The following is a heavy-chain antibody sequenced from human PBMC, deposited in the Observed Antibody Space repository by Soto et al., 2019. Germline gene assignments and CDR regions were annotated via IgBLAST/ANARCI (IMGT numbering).Heavy chain of an antibody. CDR3: TRDPNDIVVVVAATHNFDY. Sequence: PGGSLRLSCAASGFTFSGSAMHWVRQASGKGLEWVGRIRSKANSYATAYAASVKGRFTISRDDSKNTAYLQMNSLKTEDTAVYYCTRDPNDIVVVVAATHNFDYWGQRTLVTVSS. CDR2: IRSKANSYAT. J-gene: IGHJ4*02. CDR1: GFTFSGSA. V-gene: IGHV3-73*01. D-gene: IGHD2-15*01.